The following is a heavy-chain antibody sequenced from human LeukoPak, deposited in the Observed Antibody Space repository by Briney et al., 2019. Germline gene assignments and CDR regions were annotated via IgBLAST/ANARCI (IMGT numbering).Heavy chain of an antibody. Sequence: PSETLSLTCTVSGGSISSSSYYWGWIRQPPGKGLEWIGSIYYSGSTNYNPSLKSRVTISVDTSKNQFSLKLSSVTAADTAVYYCARDGSNYVWGSYHHWGQGTLVTVSS. CDR3: ARDGSNYVWGSYHH. D-gene: IGHD3-16*02. CDR2: IYYSGST. CDR1: GGSISSSSYY. J-gene: IGHJ5*02. V-gene: IGHV4-39*07.